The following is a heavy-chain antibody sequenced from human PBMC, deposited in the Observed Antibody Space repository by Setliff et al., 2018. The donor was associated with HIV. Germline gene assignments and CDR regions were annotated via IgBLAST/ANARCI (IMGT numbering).Heavy chain of an antibody. CDR1: GFTFISYA. D-gene: IGHD3-3*01. J-gene: IGHJ4*02. CDR3: ARERLRFLEWLPLDY. Sequence: PGGSLRLSCAASGFTFISYAMSWVRQAPGKGLEWVSTISASGNSPYYVDSVKGRFTISRDNSKNTLYLQMNSLRAEDTAVYYCARERLRFLEWLPLDYWGQGTLVTVSS. CDR2: ISASGNSP. V-gene: IGHV3-23*01.